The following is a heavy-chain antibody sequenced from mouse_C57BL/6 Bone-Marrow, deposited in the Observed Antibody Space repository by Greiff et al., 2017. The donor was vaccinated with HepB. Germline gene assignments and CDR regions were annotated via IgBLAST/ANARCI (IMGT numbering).Heavy chain of an antibody. V-gene: IGHV5-6*01. CDR3: ARHYYGSSYGYFDV. CDR2: ISSGGSYT. D-gene: IGHD1-1*01. J-gene: IGHJ1*03. Sequence: EVKVVESGGDLVKPGGSLKLSCAASGFTFSSYGMSWVRQTPDKGLEWVATISSGGSYTYYPDSVKGRFTITRDNAKNTMYLQMSSLKSEDTAMYYCARHYYGSSYGYFDVWGTGTTVTVSS. CDR1: GFTFSSYG.